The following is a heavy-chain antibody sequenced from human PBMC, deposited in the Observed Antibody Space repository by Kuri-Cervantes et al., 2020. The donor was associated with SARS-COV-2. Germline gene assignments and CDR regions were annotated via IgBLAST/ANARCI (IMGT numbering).Heavy chain of an antibody. CDR2: IRSKAYGGTT. CDR1: GFTFGDYA. CDR3: TTLIDY. J-gene: IGHJ4*02. V-gene: IGHV3-49*04. Sequence: GESLKISCTASGFTFGDYAMSWVRQAPGKGLEWVGFIRSKAYGGTTEYAASVKGRFTISRDDLKNMAYLQMNSLKTEDTAVYYCTTLIDYWGQGALVTVSS.